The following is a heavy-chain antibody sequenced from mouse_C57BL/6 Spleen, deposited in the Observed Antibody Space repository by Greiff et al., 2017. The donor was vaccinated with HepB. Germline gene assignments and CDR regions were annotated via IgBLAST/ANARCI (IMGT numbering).Heavy chain of an antibody. Sequence: VQLQQSGPELVKPGASVKISCKASGYAFSSSWMNWVKQRPGKGLEWIGRIYPGDGDTNYNGKFKGKATLTADKSSSTAYMQLSILTSEDSAVYFCSEFYYGRSLYYAMDYWGQGTSVTVSS. D-gene: IGHD1-1*01. CDR2: IYPGDGDT. CDR1: GYAFSSSW. J-gene: IGHJ4*01. CDR3: SEFYYGRSLYYAMDY. V-gene: IGHV1-82*01.